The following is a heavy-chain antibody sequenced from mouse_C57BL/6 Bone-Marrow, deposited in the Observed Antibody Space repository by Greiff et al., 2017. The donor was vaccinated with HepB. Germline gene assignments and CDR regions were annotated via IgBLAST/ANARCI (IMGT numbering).Heavy chain of an antibody. CDR1: GYSITSGYD. CDR3: ARDLAWFAY. J-gene: IGHJ3*01. Sequence: EVQWVESGPGMVKPSQSLSLTCTVTGYSITSGYDWHWIRHFPGNKLEWMGYISYSGSTNYNPSLKSRISITHDTSKNHFFLKLNSVTTEDTATYYCARDLAWFAYWGQGTLVTVSA. CDR2: ISYSGST. V-gene: IGHV3-1*01.